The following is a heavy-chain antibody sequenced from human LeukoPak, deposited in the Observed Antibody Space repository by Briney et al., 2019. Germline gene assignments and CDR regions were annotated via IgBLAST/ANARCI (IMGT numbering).Heavy chain of an antibody. CDR2: IYYSGGT. CDR3: VGGSLLRGVITGYFDY. D-gene: IGHD3-10*01. J-gene: IGHJ4*02. CDR1: GGPFSSYY. V-gene: IGHV4-59*12. Sequence: SETLSLTCAVSGGPFSSYYWSWIRQPPGKGLEWIGYIYYSGGTNYNPSLKRRDTTSVDTTHNPRSLQLRTASDAGTPLAYSVGGSLLRGVITGYFDYWGQGTLVAVPS.